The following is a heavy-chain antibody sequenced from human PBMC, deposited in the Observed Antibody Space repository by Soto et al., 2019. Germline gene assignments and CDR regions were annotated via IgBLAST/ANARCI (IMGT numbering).Heavy chain of an antibody. Sequence: QEQLVQSGADVNKPGSSVKVSCNAYVGLFSSSPISWVRHVPGQGLEWMGGIIPVFQTAYYTQRFNGRVTINADESTNTAYMELSSLRSEDTAIYYCARGGSGYTWFNEFWGQGTLVTVSS. CDR2: IIPVFQTA. CDR1: VGLFSSSP. D-gene: IGHD3-22*01. J-gene: IGHJ4*02. CDR3: ARGGSGYTWFNEF. V-gene: IGHV1-69*01.